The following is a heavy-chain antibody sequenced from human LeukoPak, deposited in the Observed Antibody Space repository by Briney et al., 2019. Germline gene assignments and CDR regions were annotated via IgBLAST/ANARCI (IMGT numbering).Heavy chain of an antibody. CDR1: GYSISISNW. D-gene: IGHD1-26*01. CDR2: IYYSGNT. V-gene: IGHV4-28*01. CDR3: ASSSGSYVWVCY. J-gene: IGHJ4*02. Sequence: PSETLSLTCAVSGYSISISNWWGWIRQPPGKGLEWIGYIYYSGNTYYNPSLKSRVTVSVDTSKNQCSLELSSVTAVDTAVYHCASSSGSYVWVCYWGQRTLVTVSS.